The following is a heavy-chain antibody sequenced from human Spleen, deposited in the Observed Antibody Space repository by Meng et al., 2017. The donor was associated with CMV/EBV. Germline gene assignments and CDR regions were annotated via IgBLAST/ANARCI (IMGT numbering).Heavy chain of an antibody. CDR3: ARAQPRYSSSWYAGDYYYYGMDV. Sequence: SETLSLTCTVSGGSISSYYWSWIRQPPGKGLEWIGYIYYSGSTNYNPSLKSRVTISVDTSKNQFSLKLSSVTAADTAVYYCARAQPRYSSSWYAGDYYYYGMDVWGQGTTVTVSS. V-gene: IGHV4-59*12. CDR1: GGSISSYY. CDR2: IYYSGST. J-gene: IGHJ6*02. D-gene: IGHD6-13*01.